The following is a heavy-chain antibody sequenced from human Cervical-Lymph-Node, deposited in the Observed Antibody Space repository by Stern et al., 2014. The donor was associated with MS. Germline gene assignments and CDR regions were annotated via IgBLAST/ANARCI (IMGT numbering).Heavy chain of an antibody. V-gene: IGHV3-30-3*01. J-gene: IGHJ4*02. D-gene: IGHD3-22*01. CDR1: GFTFRTYA. Sequence: VQLVESGGGVVQPGRSLRLSCAASGFTFRTYAMHWVRQAPGKGLEWVTVISYYGSTKFYADSVKGRFTISRDNSKSTLYLQMNSLRVEDTAMYYCARAPGDYELDHWGQGTLITVSS. CDR3: ARAPGDYELDH. CDR2: ISYYGSTK.